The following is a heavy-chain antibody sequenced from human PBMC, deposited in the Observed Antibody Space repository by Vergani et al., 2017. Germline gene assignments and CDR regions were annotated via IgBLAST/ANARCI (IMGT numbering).Heavy chain of an antibody. CDR1: GGSFTSYH. CDR2: IDHTGRP. V-gene: IGHV4-34*01. D-gene: IGHD4-11*01. Sequence: QVQLQQWGGGLLKPSETLSLTCVVNGGSFTSYHWTWIRQSPGEGLEWVGDIDHTGRPDYNPSLKSRLTMSVDKSRNQFSLTLNSVTATDTAIYFCARVNTETNGHLYYYYYMDVCAQGTAVTVS. J-gene: IGHJ6*03. CDR3: ARVNTETNGHLYYYYYMDV.